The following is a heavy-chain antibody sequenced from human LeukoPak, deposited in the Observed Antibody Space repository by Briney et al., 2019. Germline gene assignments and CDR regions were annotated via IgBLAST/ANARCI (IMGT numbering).Heavy chain of an antibody. Sequence: PGGSPRLSCAASGFIFSSYAMSWVRQAPGKGLEWVSTISGSGGSTYYADSVKGRFTISRDNSKNTVYLQMNSLRAEDTAVYYCAKDRPCINDVCHGDFDYWGQGTLVTVSS. CDR3: AKDRPCINDVCHGDFDY. V-gene: IGHV3-23*01. J-gene: IGHJ4*02. CDR2: ISGSGGST. D-gene: IGHD2-8*01. CDR1: GFIFSSYA.